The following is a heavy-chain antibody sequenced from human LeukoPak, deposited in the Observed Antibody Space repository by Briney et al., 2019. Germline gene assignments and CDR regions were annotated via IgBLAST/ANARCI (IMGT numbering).Heavy chain of an antibody. CDR1: GFTFSSYS. CDR3: ASKGEDVVVPAAPSGY. D-gene: IGHD2-2*01. CDR2: ISSSSSYI. J-gene: IGHJ4*02. Sequence: GGSLRLSCAASGFTFSSYSMNWVRQAPGKGLEWVSSISSSSSYIYYADSVKGRFTISRDNAKNSLYLQMNSLRAEDTAVYYCASKGEDVVVPAAPSGYWGQGTLVTVSS. V-gene: IGHV3-21*01.